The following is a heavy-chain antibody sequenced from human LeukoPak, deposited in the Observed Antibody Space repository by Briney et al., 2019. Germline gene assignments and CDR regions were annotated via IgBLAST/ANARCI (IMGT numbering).Heavy chain of an antibody. V-gene: IGHV3-30-3*01. CDR3: ARIFCSYGSGPDY. D-gene: IGHD2-15*01. J-gene: IGHJ4*02. Sequence: PGGSLRLSCAASGFTFSSFAMHWVCQAPGTGLEWVALILHDGSNKYYADSVKGRFTISRDNSKNTLYLQMNSLRAEDTAMYYCARIFCSYGSGPDYWGQGTLVTVSS. CDR2: ILHDGSNK. CDR1: GFTFSSFA.